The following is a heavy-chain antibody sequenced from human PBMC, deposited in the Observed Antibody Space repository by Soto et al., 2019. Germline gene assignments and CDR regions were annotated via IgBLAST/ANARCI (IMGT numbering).Heavy chain of an antibody. J-gene: IGHJ6*02. D-gene: IGHD6-19*01. CDR3: ARGPGSSDWRFSYYYMDV. CDR2: MNPNSGNT. CDR1: FTSYD. Sequence: QVQLVQSGAEVKKPGASVKVSCTFTSYDINWVRQATGQGLGWMGWMNPNSGNTRYAQKFQGRVTMTRNTSNFTAYMELSSLRSEDTAVYYCARGPGSSDWRFSYYYMDVWGQGTTVTVSS. V-gene: IGHV1-8*01.